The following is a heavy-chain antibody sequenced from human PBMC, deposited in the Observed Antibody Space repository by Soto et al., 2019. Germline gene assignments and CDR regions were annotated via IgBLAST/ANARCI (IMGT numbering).Heavy chain of an antibody. J-gene: IGHJ6*02. CDR2: IKQDGREK. Sequence: ESGGGLVQPGGSLRLSCAASGFTFGSYWMSWVRQAPGKGLEWVANIKQDGREKYYVDSVKGRFTISRDNAKNSLYLQMNSLRAEDTAVYYCASRDITMVRGVYYYYDMDVWGQGTTVTVSS. D-gene: IGHD3-10*01. CDR3: ASRDITMVRGVYYYYDMDV. CDR1: GFTFGSYW. V-gene: IGHV3-7*05.